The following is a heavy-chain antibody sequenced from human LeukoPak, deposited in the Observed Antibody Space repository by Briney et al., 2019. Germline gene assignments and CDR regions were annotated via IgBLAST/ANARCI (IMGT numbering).Heavy chain of an antibody. CDR1: GYTLTELS. Sequence: ASVKVSCKVSGYTLTELSMHWVRQAPGKGLEWMGGFDPEDGETIYAQKFQGRVTMTEDTSTDTAYMELSSLRSEDTAVYYCATVYYDSSGCYFDYWGQGTLVTVSS. J-gene: IGHJ4*02. CDR3: ATVYYDSSGCYFDY. V-gene: IGHV1-24*01. CDR2: FDPEDGET. D-gene: IGHD3-22*01.